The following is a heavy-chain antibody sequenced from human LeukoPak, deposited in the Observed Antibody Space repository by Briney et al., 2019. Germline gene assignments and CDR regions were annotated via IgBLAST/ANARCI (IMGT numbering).Heavy chain of an antibody. CDR3: AKAGGQDIADYYGMDV. Sequence: GGSLRLSCAASGFTFSSYGMHWVRQAPGKGLEWVSAISASGGTTYYADSVKGRFTISRDNSKNTLYLQMNSLRVDDTAVYYCAKAGGQDIADYYGMDVWGQGTTVTVSS. D-gene: IGHD2-15*01. J-gene: IGHJ6*02. CDR1: GFTFSSYG. CDR2: ISASGGTT. V-gene: IGHV3-23*01.